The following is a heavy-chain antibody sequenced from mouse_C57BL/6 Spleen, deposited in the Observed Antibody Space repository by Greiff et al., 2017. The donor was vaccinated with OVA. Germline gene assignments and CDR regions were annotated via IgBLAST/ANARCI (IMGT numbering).Heavy chain of an antibody. J-gene: IGHJ3*01. CDR2: ISSGGDYI. V-gene: IGHV5-9-1*02. CDR3: TREGLPPGFAY. D-gene: IGHD2-4*01. CDR1: GFTFSSYA. Sequence: EVMLVESGAGLVKPGGSLKLSCAASGFTFSSYAMSWVRQTPEKRLEWVAYISSGGDYINYADTVKGRFTISRDNARNTLYLQMSSLKSEDAAMYYCTREGLPPGFAYWGQGTLVTVSA.